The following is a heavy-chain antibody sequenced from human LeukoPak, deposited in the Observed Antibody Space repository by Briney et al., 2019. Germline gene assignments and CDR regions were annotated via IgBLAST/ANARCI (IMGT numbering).Heavy chain of an antibody. J-gene: IGHJ4*02. CDR1: GFTVSTNY. D-gene: IGHD4-17*01. V-gene: IGHV3-53*01. CDR2: LHSGGST. Sequence: GSLRLSCAASGFTVSTNYMTWVRQAPGKGLEWVSVLHSGGSTYYADSVKGRFTISRDNSKNTVYLQMNSLRAEDTAVYYCARGDYGSDYWGQGTLVTVSS. CDR3: ARGDYGSDY.